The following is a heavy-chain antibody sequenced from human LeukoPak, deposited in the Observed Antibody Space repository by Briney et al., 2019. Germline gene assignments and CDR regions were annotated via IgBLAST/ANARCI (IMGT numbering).Heavy chain of an antibody. D-gene: IGHD5-12*01. CDR3: ARGASGYNYGDY. CDR2: IYYTGST. V-gene: IGHV4-39*01. Sequence: PSETLSLTCAVSGGSISSGSYYWGWIRQPPGKGLEWIGSIYYTGSTYYNPSLKSRVTISVDTSKNQFSLKLTSVTAADTAVYYCARGASGYNYGDYWGQGALVTVSS. CDR1: GGSISSGSYY. J-gene: IGHJ4*02.